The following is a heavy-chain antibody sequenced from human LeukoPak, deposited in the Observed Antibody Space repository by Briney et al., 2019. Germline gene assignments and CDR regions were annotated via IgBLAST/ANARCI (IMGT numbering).Heavy chain of an antibody. Sequence: ASVKVSCKASGGTFSSYTISWVRQAPGQGLEWMGRIIPILGIADYAQKFQGRVTITADKSTSTAYMELSSLRSEDTAVYYCAREGYGYAFDIWGQGTMVTVSS. CDR2: IIPILGIA. V-gene: IGHV1-69*02. J-gene: IGHJ3*02. D-gene: IGHD5-12*01. CDR1: GGTFSSYT. CDR3: AREGYGYAFDI.